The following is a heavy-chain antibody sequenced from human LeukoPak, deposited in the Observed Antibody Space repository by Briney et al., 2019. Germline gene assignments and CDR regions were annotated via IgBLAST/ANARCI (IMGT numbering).Heavy chain of an antibody. D-gene: IGHD1-26*01. Sequence: GGSLRLSCATSGFSFSSYAMSWVRQAPGKGLEWVSDISGSGGSTYYADSVTGRFTISRDNSKNTLYLQMNSLRAEDTAVYYCAKAGELLHFDYWGQGTLVTVSS. CDR3: AKAGELLHFDY. CDR2: ISGSGGST. CDR1: GFSFSSYA. V-gene: IGHV3-23*01. J-gene: IGHJ4*02.